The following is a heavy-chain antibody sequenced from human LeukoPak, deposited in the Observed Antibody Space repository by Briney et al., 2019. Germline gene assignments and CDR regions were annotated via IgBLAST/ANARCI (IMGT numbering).Heavy chain of an antibody. CDR2: IYTSGST. CDR1: GGSISSGSYY. Sequence: SETLSLTCTVSGGSISSGSYYWSWIRQPAGKGLEWIGRIYTSGSTNYNPSPKSRVTISVDTSKNQFSLKLSSVTAADTAVYYCARDQGYGDYDLDYWGQGTLVTVSS. V-gene: IGHV4-61*02. J-gene: IGHJ4*02. D-gene: IGHD4-17*01. CDR3: ARDQGYGDYDLDY.